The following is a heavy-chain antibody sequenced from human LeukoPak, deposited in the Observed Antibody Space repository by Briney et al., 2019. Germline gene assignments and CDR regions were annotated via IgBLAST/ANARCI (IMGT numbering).Heavy chain of an antibody. CDR3: ARTSIAVAGTPFDY. J-gene: IGHJ4*02. Sequence: ASVKVSCKASGYTFTSYDINWVRQATGQGLEWMGWMNPNSGNTGYAQKFQGRVTMTTDTSTSTAYMELRSLRSDDTAVYYCARTSIAVAGTPFDYWGQGTLVTVSS. CDR1: GYTFTSYD. V-gene: IGHV1-8*01. CDR2: MNPNSGNT. D-gene: IGHD6-19*01.